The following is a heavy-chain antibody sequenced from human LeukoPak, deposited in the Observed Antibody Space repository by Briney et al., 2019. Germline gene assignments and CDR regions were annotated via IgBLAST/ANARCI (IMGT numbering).Heavy chain of an antibody. CDR3: ARASSIAARAFDY. CDR2: INHSGST. V-gene: IGHV4-34*01. J-gene: IGHJ4*02. Sequence: SETLSLTCTVSGGSISGYYWSWIRQPPGKGLEWIGEINHSGSTNYNPSLKSRVTISVDTSKNQFSLKLSSVTAADTAVYYCARASSIAARAFDYWGQGTLVTVSS. D-gene: IGHD6-6*01. CDR1: GGSISGYY.